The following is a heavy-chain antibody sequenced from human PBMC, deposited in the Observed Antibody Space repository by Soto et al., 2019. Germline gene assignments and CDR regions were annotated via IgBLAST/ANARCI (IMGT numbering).Heavy chain of an antibody. D-gene: IGHD4-17*01. Sequence: ASETLSLTCTVSGGSMSSYYWSWIRKPPGKGLEWIGYIYYSGSTNYNPSLKSRVTISVDTSKNQFSLKLTSVTAADTAVYYCARASMTTIAMDVWGRGTTVTVSS. J-gene: IGHJ6*02. CDR1: GGSMSSYY. V-gene: IGHV4-59*01. CDR2: IYYSGST. CDR3: ARASMTTIAMDV.